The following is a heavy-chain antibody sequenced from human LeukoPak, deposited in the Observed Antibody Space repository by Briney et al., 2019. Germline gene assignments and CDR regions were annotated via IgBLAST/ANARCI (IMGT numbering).Heavy chain of an antibody. CDR3: ARDGYTLYGSGTYHDY. D-gene: IGHD3-10*01. J-gene: IGHJ4*02. CDR2: IHHSGST. Sequence: SETLSLTCAVSGYSISSNYYWGWIRQPPGKGLEWIGSIHHSGSTYYNPYLKSRETMSVDTSKNQFSLKLSSVTAADMAIYYCARDGYTLYGSGTYHDYWGQGTLVTVSS. V-gene: IGHV4-38-2*02. CDR1: GYSISSNYY.